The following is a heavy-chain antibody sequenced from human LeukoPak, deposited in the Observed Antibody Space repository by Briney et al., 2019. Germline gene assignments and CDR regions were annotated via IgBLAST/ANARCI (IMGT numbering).Heavy chain of an antibody. J-gene: IGHJ3*02. CDR2: ISSSSYI. D-gene: IGHD4-17*01. Sequence: GGSLRLSCAASGFTFSSYSMNWVRQAPGKGLEWVSSISSSSYIYYADSVKGRFTISRDNAKNSLYLQMNSLRAEDTAVYYCARDPDYGDYSAFDIWGQGTTVTVSS. CDR3: ARDPDYGDYSAFDI. V-gene: IGHV3-21*01. CDR1: GFTFSSYS.